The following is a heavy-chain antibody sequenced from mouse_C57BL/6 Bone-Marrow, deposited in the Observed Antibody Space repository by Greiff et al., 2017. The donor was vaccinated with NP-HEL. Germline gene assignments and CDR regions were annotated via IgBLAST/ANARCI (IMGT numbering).Heavy chain of an antibody. Sequence: EVQLQQSGPELVKPGASVKISCKASGYTFTDYYMNWVKQSHGKSLEWIGDINPNNGGTSYNQKFKGKATLTVDKSSSTAYMELRSLTSEDSAVYYCARNHDGYYVPFAYWGQGTLVTVSA. V-gene: IGHV1-26*01. CDR3: ARNHDGYYVPFAY. D-gene: IGHD2-3*01. CDR1: GYTFTDYY. J-gene: IGHJ3*01. CDR2: INPNNGGT.